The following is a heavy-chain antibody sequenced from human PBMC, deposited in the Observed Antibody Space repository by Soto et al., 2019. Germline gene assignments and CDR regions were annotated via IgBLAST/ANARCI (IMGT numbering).Heavy chain of an antibody. Sequence: PSETLSLTCTVSGGSISSYYWSWIRQPPGKGLEWIGYIYYSGSTNYNPSLKSRVTISVDTSKNQFSLKLSSVTAADTAVYYCARLIWFGESNWFDPWGQGTLVTVSS. V-gene: IGHV4-59*01. CDR3: ARLIWFGESNWFDP. J-gene: IGHJ5*02. CDR1: GGSISSYY. D-gene: IGHD3-10*01. CDR2: IYYSGST.